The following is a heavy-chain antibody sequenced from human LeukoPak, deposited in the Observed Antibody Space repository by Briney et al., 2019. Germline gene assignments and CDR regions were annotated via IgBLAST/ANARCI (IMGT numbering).Heavy chain of an antibody. CDR3: ARIHGGWPGGYYFDY. D-gene: IGHD4-23*01. CDR1: GYTFTSYG. J-gene: IGHJ4*02. V-gene: IGHV1-18*01. Sequence: ASVKVSCKASGYTFTSYGISWVRQAPGQGLEWMGWISAYNGNTNYAQKLQGRVTMTTDTSTSTAYMELRSLRSDDTAVYYCARIHGGWPGGYYFDYWGQGTLVTVSS. CDR2: ISAYNGNT.